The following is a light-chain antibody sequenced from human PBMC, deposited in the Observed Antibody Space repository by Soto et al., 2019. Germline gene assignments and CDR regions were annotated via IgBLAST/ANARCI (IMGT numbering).Light chain of an antibody. CDR2: EVS. J-gene: IGLJ1*01. V-gene: IGLV2-23*02. Sequence: QSVLTQPASVSGSTGQSITISCTGTRSDVGGYNLVSWYQHHPRKAPKLVIYEVSERPSGVSYRFSGSKSGNTASLTISGLQAGDEADYYCCSYAGSVDHYVFGTGTKLTVL. CDR1: RSDVGGYNL. CDR3: CSYAGSVDHYV.